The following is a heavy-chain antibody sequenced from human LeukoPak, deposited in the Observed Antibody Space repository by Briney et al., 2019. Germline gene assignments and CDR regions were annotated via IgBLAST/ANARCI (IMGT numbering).Heavy chain of an antibody. Sequence: PGGSLRLSCAASGFTFDDYAMHWVRQAPGKGLEWVSGISWNSGSIGYADSVKGRSTISRDNAKNSLYLQMNSLRAEDMALYYCAKESSSSDAFDIWGQGAMVTVSS. V-gene: IGHV3-9*03. D-gene: IGHD6-6*01. CDR3: AKESSSSDAFDI. J-gene: IGHJ3*02. CDR2: ISWNSGSI. CDR1: GFTFDDYA.